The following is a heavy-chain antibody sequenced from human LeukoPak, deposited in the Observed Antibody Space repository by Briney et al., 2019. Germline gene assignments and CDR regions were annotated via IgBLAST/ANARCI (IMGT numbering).Heavy chain of an antibody. CDR1: GFTVSGNY. J-gene: IGHJ4*02. CDR3: ARGPQGKSGSPPYYFDY. V-gene: IGHV3-66*01. CDR2: IYSGGSA. D-gene: IGHD1-26*01. Sequence: GGSLRLSCAASGFTVSGNYMNWVRQAPGKGLEWVSVIYSGGSAYYTDSVKGRFTISRDNSKNTLYLQMNNLRVEDTAVYYCARGPQGKSGSPPYYFDYWGQGTLVTVSS.